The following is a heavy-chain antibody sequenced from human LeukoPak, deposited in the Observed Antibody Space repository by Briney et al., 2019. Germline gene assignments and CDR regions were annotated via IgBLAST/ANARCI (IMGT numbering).Heavy chain of an antibody. V-gene: IGHV1-18*01. CDR2: ISTYNGNT. D-gene: IGHD3-10*01. Sequence: VASVKLSCKASGYTFTTYGTSWVRQAPGQGLEWMGWISTYNGNTNYAQEIQGRDTMPTDTSTSTAYMELRSLRSDDTAVYFRARVVRFGELSFSWQYYFDYWGQGTLVTVSS. CDR1: GYTFTTYG. CDR3: ARVVRFGELSFSWQYYFDY. J-gene: IGHJ4*02.